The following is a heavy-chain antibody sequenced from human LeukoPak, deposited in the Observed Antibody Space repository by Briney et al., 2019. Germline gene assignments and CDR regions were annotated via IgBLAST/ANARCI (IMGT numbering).Heavy chain of an antibody. CDR2: ITNSVRSR. D-gene: IGHD1-26*01. CDR1: GFSFTTDF. V-gene: IGHV3-11*04. J-gene: IGHJ4*02. Sequence: GGSLRLSCEASGFSFTTDFISWIRQAQGPGMGLDGYITNSVRSRNYADAAKGRFTISRDNAKKSVYLEMTDLRAEDTAVYYCAREASGNYHVFDSWGQGTLVTVSS. CDR3: AREASGNYHVFDS.